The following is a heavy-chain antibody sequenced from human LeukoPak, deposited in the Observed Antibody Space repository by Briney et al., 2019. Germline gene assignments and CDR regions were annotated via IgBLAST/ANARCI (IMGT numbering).Heavy chain of an antibody. J-gene: IGHJ4*02. CDR2: ISYDGSNK. D-gene: IGHD5-12*01. Sequence: GGSLRLSCAASGFTFSSYGMHGVREAPGKGREWVAVISYDGSNKYYADSVKGGFTISRENWKKRMYMQMNSLRAEDTAVYYCAKEYSGYPAFDYWRQGTLVTVSS. V-gene: IGHV3-30*18. CDR3: AKEYSGYPAFDY. CDR1: GFTFSSYG.